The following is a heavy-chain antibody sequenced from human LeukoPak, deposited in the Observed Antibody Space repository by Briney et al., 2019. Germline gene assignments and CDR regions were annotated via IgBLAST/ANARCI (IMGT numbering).Heavy chain of an antibody. CDR1: GYSFTSYW. J-gene: IGHJ4*02. V-gene: IGHV5-51*01. D-gene: IGHD2-15*01. CDR2: INPGDSDF. Sequence: PGESLKISCKGSGYSFTSYWIGWVRQMPGKGLEWMGIINPGDSDFRYSPSFQGQVTISADKSITTAYLQWSSLKASDTAMYYCARGYCSGGTCRYVTKYFDYWGQGTLVTVSS. CDR3: ARGYCSGGTCRYVTKYFDY.